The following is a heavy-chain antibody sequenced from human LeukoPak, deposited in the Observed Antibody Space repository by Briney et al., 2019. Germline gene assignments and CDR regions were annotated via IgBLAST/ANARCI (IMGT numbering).Heavy chain of an antibody. J-gene: IGHJ4*02. CDR2: ISYDGSNK. Sequence: VAVISYDGSNKYYADSVKGRFTISRDNSKNTLYLQMNSLRAEDTAVYYCARAPYYYGSGDYWGQGTLVTVSS. D-gene: IGHD3-10*01. CDR3: ARAPYYYGSGDY. V-gene: IGHV3-30-3*01.